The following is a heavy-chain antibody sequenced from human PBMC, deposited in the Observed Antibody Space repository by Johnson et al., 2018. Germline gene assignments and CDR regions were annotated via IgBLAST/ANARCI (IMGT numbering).Heavy chain of an antibody. CDR1: GDSITSSSYY. CDR2: LSFGGTA. Sequence: VQLQESGPGVVKPSETLSLICNVSGDSITSSSYYWGWVRQPPGRGLEWIGSLSFGGTAYNHPSVKSRVSISIDTSRHQISMKLTSVTAADTAVYYGLRGGTYCYDASGHRKNFQHWGQGTLVTVPS. CDR3: LRGGTYCYDASGHRKNFQH. D-gene: IGHD3-22*01. V-gene: IGHV4-39*07. J-gene: IGHJ1*01.